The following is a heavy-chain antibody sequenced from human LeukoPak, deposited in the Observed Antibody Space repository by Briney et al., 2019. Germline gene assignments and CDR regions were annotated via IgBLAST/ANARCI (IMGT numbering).Heavy chain of an antibody. V-gene: IGHV4-39*07. D-gene: IGHD5-24*01. J-gene: IGHJ3*02. CDR3: ARDSGPRGWLQTRPRGPGAFDI. Sequence: SETLSLTCTVSGGSISSSSYYWGWIRQPPGKGLEWIGSIYYSGSTYYNPSLKSRVTISVDTSKNQFSLKLSSVTAADTAVYYCARDSGPRGWLQTRPRGPGAFDIWGQGTMVTVSS. CDR1: GGSISSSSYY. CDR2: IYYSGST.